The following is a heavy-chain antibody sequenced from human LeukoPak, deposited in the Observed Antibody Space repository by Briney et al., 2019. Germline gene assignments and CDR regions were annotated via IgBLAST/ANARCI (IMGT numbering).Heavy chain of an antibody. Sequence: GGSLRLSCAASGFXFSSYYIHWVRQAPGKGLVWVSRIDSDGNITTYADSVKGRFTTSRDNAKNTLYLQMNSLRAEDTAVYYCARISYDSSGYYDYWGQGTLVTVSS. V-gene: IGHV3-74*01. CDR3: ARISYDSSGYYDY. J-gene: IGHJ4*02. CDR1: GFXFSSYY. CDR2: IDSDGNIT. D-gene: IGHD3-22*01.